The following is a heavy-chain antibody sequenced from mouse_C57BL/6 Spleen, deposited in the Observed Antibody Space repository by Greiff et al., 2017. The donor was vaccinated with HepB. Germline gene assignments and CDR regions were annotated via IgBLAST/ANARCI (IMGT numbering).Heavy chain of an antibody. CDR3: ARETVVAYYFDY. J-gene: IGHJ2*01. D-gene: IGHD1-1*01. CDR1: GYAFSSYW. Sequence: VKVVESGAELVKPGASVKISCKASGYAFSSYWMNWVKQRPGKGLEWIGQIYPGDGDTNYNGKFKGKATLTADKSSSTAYMQLSSLTSEDSAVYFCARETVVAYYFDYWGQGTTLTVSS. V-gene: IGHV1-80*01. CDR2: IYPGDGDT.